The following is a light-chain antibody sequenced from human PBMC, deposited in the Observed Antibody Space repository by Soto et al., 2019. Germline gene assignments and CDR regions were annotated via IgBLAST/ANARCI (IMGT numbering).Light chain of an antibody. V-gene: IGKV3D-20*02. CDR1: QSVSSSF. CDR2: GAS. Sequence: EIVLTQSPGTLSLSPGERATLSCRASQSVSSSFLAWYQQKVGQAPRLLIYGASSRAPGIPARFSGRGSGADFTLTISSLEPEDFAVYYCQQRSDSITFGQGTRLEI. CDR3: QQRSDSIT. J-gene: IGKJ5*01.